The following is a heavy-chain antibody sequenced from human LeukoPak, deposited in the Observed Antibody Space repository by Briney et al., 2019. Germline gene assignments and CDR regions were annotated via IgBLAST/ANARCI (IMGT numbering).Heavy chain of an antibody. Sequence: ASVKVSCKASGYTFTSYGISWVRQAPGQGLEWMGWISAYNGNTNYAQKLQGRVTMTTDTSTSTAYMGLRSLRSDDTAVYYCARDLRSGGSLTPDYWGQGTLVTVSS. D-gene: IGHD2-15*01. CDR3: ARDLRSGGSLTPDY. J-gene: IGHJ4*02. V-gene: IGHV1-18*01. CDR1: GYTFTSYG. CDR2: ISAYNGNT.